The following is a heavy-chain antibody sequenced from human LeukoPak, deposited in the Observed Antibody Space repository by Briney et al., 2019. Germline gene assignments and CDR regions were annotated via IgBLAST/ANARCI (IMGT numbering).Heavy chain of an antibody. Sequence: SETLSLTCAVYGGSFSGYYWSWIRQPPGKGLEWIGEINHSGSTNYNPSLKSRVTISVDTSKNQFSLKLSSVTAADTAVYYCARGLTLYDSSGYLNYWGQGTLVTVSS. D-gene: IGHD3-22*01. CDR2: INHSGST. J-gene: IGHJ4*02. CDR1: GGSFSGYY. V-gene: IGHV4-34*01. CDR3: ARGLTLYDSSGYLNY.